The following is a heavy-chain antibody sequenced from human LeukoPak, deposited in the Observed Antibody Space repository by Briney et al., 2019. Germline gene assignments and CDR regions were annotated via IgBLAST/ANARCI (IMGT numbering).Heavy chain of an antibody. J-gene: IGHJ5*01. D-gene: IGHD3-10*01. CDR3: ARSPMVRGVITHFDS. CDR2: IYGHSAII. Sequence: GGSPRLSCAASGFTFSIYNMNWVRQAPGKGLEWVSRIYGHSAIIYYADSVKGRFTVSRDNAKNSLYLQMNSLRAEDTAVYYCARSPMVRGVITHFDSWGQGTLVTVSS. CDR1: GFTFSIYN. V-gene: IGHV3-48*01.